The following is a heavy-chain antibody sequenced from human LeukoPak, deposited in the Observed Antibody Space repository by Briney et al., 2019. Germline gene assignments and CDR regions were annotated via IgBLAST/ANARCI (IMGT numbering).Heavy chain of an antibody. D-gene: IGHD3-3*01. CDR1: GFTFSTYT. V-gene: IGHV3-30-3*01. CDR3: ARDWYDFWSGYFDY. Sequence: GGSLRLSCAASGFTFSTYTMHWVRQAPGKGLEWVAIISYDGNNKYYADSVMGRFTISRDNAKNSLYLQMNSLRAEDTAVYYCARDWYDFWSGYFDYWGQGTLVTVSS. J-gene: IGHJ4*02. CDR2: ISYDGNNK.